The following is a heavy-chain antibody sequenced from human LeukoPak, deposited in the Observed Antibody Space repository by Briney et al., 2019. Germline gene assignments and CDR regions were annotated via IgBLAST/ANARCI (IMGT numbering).Heavy chain of an antibody. V-gene: IGHV4-34*01. Sequence: SETLSLTCAVYGGSFSGYYWSWIRQPPGKGLEWIGEINHRGSTNYNPSLKSRVTISVDTPKNQFSLKLSSVTAADTAVYYCARKDRYYYGSGSYGVDYWGQGTLVTVSS. D-gene: IGHD3-10*01. CDR1: GGSFSGYY. CDR3: ARKDRYYYGSGSYGVDY. J-gene: IGHJ4*02. CDR2: INHRGST.